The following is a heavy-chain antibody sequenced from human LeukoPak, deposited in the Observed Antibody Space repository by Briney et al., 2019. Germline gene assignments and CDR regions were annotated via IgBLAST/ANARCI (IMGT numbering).Heavy chain of an antibody. CDR2: ISGSGGST. V-gene: IGHV3-23*01. J-gene: IGHJ5*02. CDR3: AKVPNRFRELSRWFDP. Sequence: GGSLRLSCAASGFTFSSYAMSWVRQAPGKGLEWVSAISGSGGSTYYADSVKGRFTISRDNSKNTLYLQMNSLRAEDTAVYYCAKVPNRFRELSRWFDPWGQGTLVTVSS. D-gene: IGHD3-10*01. CDR1: GFTFSSYA.